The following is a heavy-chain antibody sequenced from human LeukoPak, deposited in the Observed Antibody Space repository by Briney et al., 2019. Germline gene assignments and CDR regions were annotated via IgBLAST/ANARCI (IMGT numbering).Heavy chain of an antibody. CDR1: DYSISSGYY. CDR3: ARDLPDSSGYWTADY. CDR2: ISSSGSTI. J-gene: IGHJ4*02. V-gene: IGHV3-11*01. D-gene: IGHD3-22*01. Sequence: LSLTCTVSDYSISSGYYWGWIRRPPGKGLEWVSYISSSGSTIYYADSVKGRFTISRDNAKNSLYLQMNSLRAEDTAVYYCARDLPDSSGYWTADYWGQGTLVTVSS.